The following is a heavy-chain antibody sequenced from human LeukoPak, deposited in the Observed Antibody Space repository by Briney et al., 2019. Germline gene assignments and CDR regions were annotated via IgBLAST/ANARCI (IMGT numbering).Heavy chain of an antibody. CDR3: ARATTVTYYYYYGIDV. CDR2: INHSGST. V-gene: IGHV4-34*01. D-gene: IGHD4-17*01. J-gene: IGHJ6*02. CDR1: GGSFSGYY. Sequence: SETLSLTCAAYGGSFSGYYWSWIRQPPGKGLEWGEINHSGSTNYNPSLKSRVTISVDTSKNQFSLKLSSVTAADTAVYYCARATTVTYYYYYGIDVWGQGTTVTVSS.